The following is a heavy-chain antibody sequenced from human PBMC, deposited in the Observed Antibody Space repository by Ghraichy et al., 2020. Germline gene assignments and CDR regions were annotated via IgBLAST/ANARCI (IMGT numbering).Heavy chain of an antibody. J-gene: IGHJ4*02. D-gene: IGHD2-21*01. Sequence: GGSLRLSCAASGFIFSNFGMHWVRQAPGKGLEWVAFMSYDGYNQFYADSVKGRFTISRDNSKNTVFLQMDSLRTEDTAVYYCARDYLRDIPSYFDYWGQGTLVTVSS. CDR3: ARDYLRDIPSYFDY. CDR2: MSYDGYNQ. V-gene: IGHV3-30*03. CDR1: GFIFSNFG.